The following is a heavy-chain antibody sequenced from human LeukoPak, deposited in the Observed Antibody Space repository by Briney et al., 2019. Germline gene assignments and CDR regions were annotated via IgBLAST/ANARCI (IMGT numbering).Heavy chain of an antibody. CDR3: ARDIVVVPAAIELFDY. Sequence: SETLSLTCTVSGGSISSYYWSWIRQPPGKGLEWIGSIYYSGSTYYNPSLKSRVTISVDTSKNQFSLKLSSVTAADTAVYYCARDIVVVPAAIELFDYWGQGTLVTVSS. CDR1: GGSISSYY. V-gene: IGHV4-59*05. CDR2: IYYSGST. J-gene: IGHJ4*02. D-gene: IGHD2-2*01.